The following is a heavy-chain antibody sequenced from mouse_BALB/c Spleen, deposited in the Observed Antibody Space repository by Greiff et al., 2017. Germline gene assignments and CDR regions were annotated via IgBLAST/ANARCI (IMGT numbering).Heavy chain of an antibody. CDR2: IDPSDSYT. V-gene: IGHV1-69*02. Sequence: QVQLQQPGAELVKPGASVKLSCKASGYTFTSYWMHWVKQRPGQGLEWIGEIDPSDSYTNYNQKFKGKATLTVDKSSSTAYMQLSSLTSEDSAVYYCARRLRRVDYWGQGTTLTVSS. J-gene: IGHJ2*01. CDR3: ARRLRRVDY. CDR1: GYTFTSYW. D-gene: IGHD2-2*01.